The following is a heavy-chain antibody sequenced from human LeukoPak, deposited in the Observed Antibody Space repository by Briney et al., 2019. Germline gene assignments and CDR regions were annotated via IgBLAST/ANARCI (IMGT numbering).Heavy chain of an antibody. CDR2: ISYDGIKK. V-gene: IGHV3-30*01. CDR3: ARDGEYSSWVGAFDV. CDR1: GFSFSRSA. D-gene: IGHD6-6*01. Sequence: GRSLRLSCAASGFSFSRSAMHWVRQAPGKGLEWMAVISYDGIKKYYADSVKGRFTVSRDNSRNTLFLQVNSLRAEDTAMYYCARDGEYSSWVGAFDVWGQGTLVTVSS. J-gene: IGHJ3*01.